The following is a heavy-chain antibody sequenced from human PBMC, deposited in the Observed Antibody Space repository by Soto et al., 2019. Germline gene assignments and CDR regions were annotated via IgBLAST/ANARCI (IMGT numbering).Heavy chain of an antibody. CDR1: GGSISSYY. D-gene: IGHD2-21*01. V-gene: IGHV4-59*08. J-gene: IGHJ4*02. Sequence: SETLSLTCTVSGGSISSYYWSWIRQPPGKGLEWIGYIYYSGSTNYNPSLKSRVTISVDTSKNQFSLKLSSVTAADTAVYYCARSYMGPLLYWGQGTLVTVS. CDR3: ARSYMGPLLY. CDR2: IYYSGST.